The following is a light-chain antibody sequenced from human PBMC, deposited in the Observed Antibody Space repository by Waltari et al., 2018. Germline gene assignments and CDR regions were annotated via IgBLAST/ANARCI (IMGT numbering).Light chain of an antibody. J-gene: IGKJ1*01. CDR1: QTITNY. V-gene: IGKV1-39*01. CDR3: QQSYSVPWM. Sequence: DIQMTQSPSSLSASVGDRVTITCRASQTITNYLTWYQQKPGKAPKLLIYGASTLQSGVPSRFSGSGSGTYFTLTVSSLQPEDFADYYCQQSYSVPWMFGQGTKVEVK. CDR2: GAS.